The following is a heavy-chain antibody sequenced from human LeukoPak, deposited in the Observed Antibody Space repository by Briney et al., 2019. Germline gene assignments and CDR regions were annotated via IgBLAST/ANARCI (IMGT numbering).Heavy chain of an antibody. Sequence: PGGSLRLSCAASGFTFSSYGMHWVRQAPGKGLEWVAFIRYDGSNKYYADSVKGRFTISRDNSKNTLYLQMNSLRAEDTAVYYCAKDRGYYDSSGYPDIWGQGTLVTVSS. CDR2: IRYDGSNK. CDR3: AKDRGYYDSSGYPDI. V-gene: IGHV3-30*02. J-gene: IGHJ4*02. D-gene: IGHD3-22*01. CDR1: GFTFSSYG.